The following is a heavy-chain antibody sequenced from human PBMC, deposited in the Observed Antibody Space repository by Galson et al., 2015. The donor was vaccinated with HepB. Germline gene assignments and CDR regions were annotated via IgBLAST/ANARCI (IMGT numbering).Heavy chain of an antibody. CDR3: AKDWSGVGATTLLDY. V-gene: IGHV3-30*02. CDR2: IRYDGSNK. D-gene: IGHD1-26*01. Sequence: SLRLSCAASGFTFSSYGMHWVRQAPGKGLEWVAFIRYDGSNKYYADSVKGRFTISRDNSKNTLYLQMNSLRAEDTAVYYCAKDWSGVGATTLLDYWGQGTLVTVSS. CDR1: GFTFSSYG. J-gene: IGHJ4*02.